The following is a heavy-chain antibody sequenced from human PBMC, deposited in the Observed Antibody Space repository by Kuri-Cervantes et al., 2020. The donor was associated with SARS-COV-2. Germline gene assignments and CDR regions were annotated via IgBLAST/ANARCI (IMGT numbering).Heavy chain of an antibody. Sequence: GESLKISCAASGFTFSSYGMHWVRQAPGKGLEWVAFIRYDGSNKYYADSVKGRFTISRDNSKNTLYLQMNSLKTEDTAVYYCTTGLTETPDYWGQGTLVTVSS. CDR2: IRYDGSNK. CDR3: TTGLTETPDY. V-gene: IGHV3-30*02. J-gene: IGHJ4*02. CDR1: GFTFSSYG. D-gene: IGHD2-8*02.